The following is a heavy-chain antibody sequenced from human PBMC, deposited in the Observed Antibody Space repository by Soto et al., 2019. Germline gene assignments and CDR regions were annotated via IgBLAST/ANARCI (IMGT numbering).Heavy chain of an antibody. Sequence: PGGSLRLSCAAAGFTFSSYAMSWVRQAPGKGLEWVSAISGSGGSTYYVDSVKGRFTISRDNSKNTLYLQMNSLRAEDTAVYYCAKDRLLSYYDSSGPWDYWGQGTLVTVSS. D-gene: IGHD3-22*01. CDR1: GFTFSSYA. CDR3: AKDRLLSYYDSSGPWDY. CDR2: ISGSGGST. J-gene: IGHJ4*02. V-gene: IGHV3-23*01.